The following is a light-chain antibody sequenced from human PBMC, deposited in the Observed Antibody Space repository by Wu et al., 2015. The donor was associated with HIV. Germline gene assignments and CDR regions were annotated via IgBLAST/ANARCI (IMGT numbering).Light chain of an antibody. J-gene: IGKJ4*01. CDR1: QTISSY. V-gene: IGKV1-39*01. CDR3: QQSYSFPFT. CDR2: AAS. Sequence: DIQMTQSPSSLSASVGDRVTITCRASQTISSYLNWYQQKPGKAPKLLIYAASGLHSVVPSRFGARGSGTDFSLTISNLQPEDFATYYCQQSYSFPFTFGGGTKVEI.